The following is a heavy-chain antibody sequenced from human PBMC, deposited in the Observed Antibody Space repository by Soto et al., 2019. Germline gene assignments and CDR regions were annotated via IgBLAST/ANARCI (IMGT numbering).Heavy chain of an antibody. CDR3: ARDPATAYSSSSFDY. J-gene: IGHJ4*02. Sequence: ASVKVSCKASGYTFTTYGITWVRQAPGQGLEWMGWISAYDGNTNYAQKLKGRVSMTTDSSTSTAYMELRSLRSDGTAVYYCARDPATAYSSSSFDYWGQGTLVTVSS. CDR2: ISAYDGNT. CDR1: GYTFTTYG. V-gene: IGHV1-18*04. D-gene: IGHD6-6*01.